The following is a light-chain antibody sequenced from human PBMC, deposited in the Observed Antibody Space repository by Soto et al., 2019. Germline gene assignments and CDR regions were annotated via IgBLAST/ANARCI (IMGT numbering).Light chain of an antibody. J-gene: IGLJ3*02. V-gene: IGLV1-47*02. Sequence: QLVLTQPPSASGTPGQRVTISCSGGSSNIEKNYVYWYQQLPGAAPKLLIYSSNQRPSGVPDRFSGSKSGTSASLAISGLRSEDEADYYCAAWDDRLSGRVFGGGTKLTVL. CDR3: AAWDDRLSGRV. CDR2: SSN. CDR1: SSNIEKNY.